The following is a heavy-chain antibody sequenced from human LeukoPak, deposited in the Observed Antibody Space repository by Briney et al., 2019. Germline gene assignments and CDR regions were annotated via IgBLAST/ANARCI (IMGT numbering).Heavy chain of an antibody. CDR2: INHSGST. D-gene: IGHD3-22*01. V-gene: IGHV4-34*01. Sequence: SETLSLTCAVYGGSFSGYYWSWIRQPPGKGLEWIGEINHSGSTNYNPSLKSRVTISVDTSKNQFSLKLSSVTAADTAVYYCASASDYYDSSGDPDWFDPWGQGTLVTVSS. CDR3: ASASDYYDSSGDPDWFDP. J-gene: IGHJ5*02. CDR1: GGSFSGYY.